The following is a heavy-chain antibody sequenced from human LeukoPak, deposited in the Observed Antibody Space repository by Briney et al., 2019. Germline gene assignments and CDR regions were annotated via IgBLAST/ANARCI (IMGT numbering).Heavy chain of an antibody. J-gene: IGHJ4*02. CDR1: GYTFTGYY. CDR2: INPNSGGT. D-gene: IGHD3-22*01. V-gene: IGHV1-2*02. Sequence: ASVKVSCKASGYTFTGYYMHWVRQAPGQGLEWMGWINPNSGGTNYAQKFQGRVTMTRDTSISTAYMELSRLRSDDTAVYYCARDYYDSSGYAYWGQGTLVTVSS. CDR3: ARDYYDSSGYAY.